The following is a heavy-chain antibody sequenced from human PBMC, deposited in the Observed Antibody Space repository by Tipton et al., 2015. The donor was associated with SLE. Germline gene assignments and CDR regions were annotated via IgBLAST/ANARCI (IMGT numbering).Heavy chain of an antibody. Sequence: SLRLSCAASGFTFSSYGMHWVRQVPGKGLEWVAVISYDGSNKYYADSVKGRFTISRDNSKNTLYLQTSSLRAEDTAVYYCAKDQGPWYQLLTLFDYWGQGTLVTVSS. CDR2: ISYDGSNK. V-gene: IGHV3-30*18. J-gene: IGHJ4*02. D-gene: IGHD2-2*01. CDR3: AKDQGPWYQLLTLFDY. CDR1: GFTFSSYG.